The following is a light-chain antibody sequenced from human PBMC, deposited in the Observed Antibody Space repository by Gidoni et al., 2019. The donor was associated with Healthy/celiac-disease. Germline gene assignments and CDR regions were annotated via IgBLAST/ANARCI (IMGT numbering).Light chain of an antibody. CDR1: QDISNY. Sequence: DIQMTQSPSSLSASVGDRVTITCQASQDISNYLNWYQQKPGKAPKLLIYDASNLETGVPSSFSGSGSGTDFTFTISSLQPEDIATYYCQPYDNLPYTFGQWTKLEIK. J-gene: IGKJ2*01. V-gene: IGKV1-33*01. CDR3: QPYDNLPYT. CDR2: DAS.